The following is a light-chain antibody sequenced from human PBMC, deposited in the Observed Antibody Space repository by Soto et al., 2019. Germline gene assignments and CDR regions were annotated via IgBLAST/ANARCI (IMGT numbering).Light chain of an antibody. CDR2: DAS. V-gene: IGKV1-33*01. Sequence: DIQMTQSPSSLSASVGDRVTIACQSSHDVSWNLNWFQQKPGESPKLLIYDASNLERGVPSRFSGSGSGTDFTLTISSLKPEDVATYYCQQYSIMLSFGGGTEVDLK. CDR1: HDVSWN. CDR3: QQYSIMLS. J-gene: IGKJ4*01.